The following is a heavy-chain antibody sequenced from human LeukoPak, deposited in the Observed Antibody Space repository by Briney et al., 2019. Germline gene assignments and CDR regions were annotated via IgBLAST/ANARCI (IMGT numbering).Heavy chain of an antibody. CDR3: ARDSPGGYSGYDPFDY. CDR1: GFNVNNNY. D-gene: IGHD5-12*01. V-gene: IGHV3-11*01. J-gene: IGHJ4*02. Sequence: PGGSLRLSCEASGFNVNNNYMSWIRQAPGKGLEWVSYISSSGSTIYYADSVKGRFTISRDNAKNSLYLQMNSLRAEDTAVYYCARDSPGGYSGYDPFDYWGQGTLVTVSS. CDR2: ISSSGSTI.